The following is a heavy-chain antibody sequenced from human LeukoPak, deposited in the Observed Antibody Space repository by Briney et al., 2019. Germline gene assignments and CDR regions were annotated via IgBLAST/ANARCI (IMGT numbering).Heavy chain of an antibody. CDR2: ISSSGHST. V-gene: IGHV3-23*01. Sequence: GGSLRLSCAASGFTFSSYAMSWVRQAPGKGLEWVSAISSSGHSTYYTDSVKGRFTISRDSSRNTLYLQMNSLRDEDTAVYYCANDFDYWGQGTLVTVSS. CDR1: GFTFSSYA. CDR3: ANDFDY. J-gene: IGHJ4*02.